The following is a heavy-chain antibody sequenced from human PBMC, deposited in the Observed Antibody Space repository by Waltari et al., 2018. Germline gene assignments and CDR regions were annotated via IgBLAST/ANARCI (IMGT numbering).Heavy chain of an antibody. CDR1: GFTFSNYA. CDR2: INSGGDST. CDR3: ARGINESFEP. J-gene: IGHJ5*02. V-gene: IGHV3-23*01. Sequence: EVQVLESGGGLAQPVGSLRLSCAASGFTFSNYAMRWVRQAPGKGLECVSGINSGGDSTAYVDSVKGRFTISRDNSKNTLYLQMNSLRVEDTALYYCARGINESFEPWGQGTLVTVSS. D-gene: IGHD1-1*01.